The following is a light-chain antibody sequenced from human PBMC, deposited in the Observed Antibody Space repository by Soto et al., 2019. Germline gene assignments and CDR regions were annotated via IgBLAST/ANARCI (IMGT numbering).Light chain of an antibody. CDR3: QQYNSFPS. CDR1: QDISRW. V-gene: IGKV1-5*01. CDR2: DAS. Sequence: DIQMTQSPSTLSASVGDKITITCRASQDISRWLAWYQQKPGEDPKLLISDASNLGSGVPSRLSGSGSGTDFTLTISSLKPDDFATYYCQQYNSFPSFGQGPKVEI. J-gene: IGKJ1*01.